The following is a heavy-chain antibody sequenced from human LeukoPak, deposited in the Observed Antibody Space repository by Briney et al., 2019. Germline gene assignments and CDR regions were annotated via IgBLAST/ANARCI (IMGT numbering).Heavy chain of an antibody. J-gene: IGHJ4*02. D-gene: IGHD2-2*01. Sequence: SETLSLTCTVSGGSISSYYWSWIRQPPGKGLEWIGYIYYSGSTNYNPSLKSRVTISVDTSKNQFSLKLSSVAAADTAVYYCARTLSSTSSDFDYWGQGTLVTVSS. CDR3: ARTLSSTSSDFDY. V-gene: IGHV4-59*01. CDR1: GGSISSYY. CDR2: IYYSGST.